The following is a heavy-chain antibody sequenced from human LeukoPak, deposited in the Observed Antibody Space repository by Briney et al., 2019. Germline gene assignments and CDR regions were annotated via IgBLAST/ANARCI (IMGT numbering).Heavy chain of an antibody. D-gene: IGHD2-2*01. CDR2: ISGSGDNT. Sequence: QPGGSLRLSCAAFGFTFSSYAMSWVRQAPGKGLEWVAAISGSGDNTYYADSVKGRFTISRDDSKNTLYLQMNSLRAEDTAVYYCAKFDRTGMYCIGTRCYAPFDYWGQGTLVTVSS. CDR1: GFTFSSYA. J-gene: IGHJ4*02. CDR3: AKFDRTGMYCIGTRCYAPFDY. V-gene: IGHV3-23*01.